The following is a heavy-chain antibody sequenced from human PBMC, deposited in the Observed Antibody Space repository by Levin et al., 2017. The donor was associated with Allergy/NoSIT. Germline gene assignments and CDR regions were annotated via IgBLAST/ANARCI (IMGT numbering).Heavy chain of an antibody. D-gene: IGHD2-15*01. CDR2: ISSNTRTV. CDR3: VREGGWWPPYYFDF. CDR1: GFTFSNYN. Sequence: GESLKISCAASGFTFSNYNMNWVRQAPGKGLEWLSYISSNTRTVYHASSLKGRFTVSRDNAKNSLYLQVNSLRDDHTAVYYCVREGGWWPPYYFDFWGQGAPVTVSS. J-gene: IGHJ4*02. V-gene: IGHV3-48*02.